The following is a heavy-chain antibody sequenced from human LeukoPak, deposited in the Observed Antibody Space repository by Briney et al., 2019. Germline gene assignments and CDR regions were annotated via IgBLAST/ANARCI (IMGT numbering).Heavy chain of an antibody. V-gene: IGHV4-34*01. CDR1: GGSFSGYY. D-gene: IGHD6-19*01. CDR3: ARRPSSSSWYYGMDV. CDR2: INHSGST. J-gene: IGHJ6*02. Sequence: SETLSLTCAVYGGSFSGYYWSWIRQPPGKGLEWIGEINHSGSTSYNPSLQGRVTISADASRNQLSLQLTSVSAADTAVYYCARRPSSSSWYYGMDVWGQGTSVTVSS.